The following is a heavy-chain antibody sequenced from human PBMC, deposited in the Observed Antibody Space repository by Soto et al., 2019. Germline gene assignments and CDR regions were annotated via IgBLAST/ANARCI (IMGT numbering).Heavy chain of an antibody. J-gene: IGHJ6*02. V-gene: IGHV3-23*01. CDR1: GFTFSSYA. D-gene: IGHD6-13*01. CDR3: ARGAYSSSWIDYYYYGMDV. CDR2: ISGSGGST. Sequence: GGSLRLSCAASGFTFSSYAMSWVRQAPGKGLEWVSAISGSGGSTYYADSVKGRFTISRDNAKNTLYLQMNSLRAEDTAVYYCARGAYSSSWIDYYYYGMDVWGQGTTVTVSS.